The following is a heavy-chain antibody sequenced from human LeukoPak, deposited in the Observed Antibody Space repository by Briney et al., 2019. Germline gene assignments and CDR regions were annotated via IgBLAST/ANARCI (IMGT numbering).Heavy chain of an antibody. Sequence: GGSLRLSCAASGYTFTSYGMHWVRQAPGKGLEWVAVIWYDGSNKYYVDSVRGRFTISRDNSKNTLYLQMNSLRAEDTAVYYCARGGSGYDFDFWGQGTLVTVSS. J-gene: IGHJ4*02. V-gene: IGHV3-33*01. D-gene: IGHD5-12*01. CDR3: ARGGSGYDFDF. CDR1: GYTFTSYG. CDR2: IWYDGSNK.